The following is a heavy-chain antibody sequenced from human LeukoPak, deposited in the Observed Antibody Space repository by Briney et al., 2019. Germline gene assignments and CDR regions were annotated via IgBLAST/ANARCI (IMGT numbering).Heavy chain of an antibody. CDR1: GGSFSGYY. D-gene: IGHD3-10*01. CDR2: INHSGST. V-gene: IGHV4-34*01. CDR3: ARSVIRGSYYTSDWFDP. J-gene: IGHJ5*02. Sequence: SETLSLTCAVYGGSFSGYYWSWIRQPPGKGLEWIGEINHSGSTNYNPSLKSRVTISVDTSKNQFSLKLSSVTAADTAVYYCARSVIRGSYYTSDWFDPWGQGTLVTVSS.